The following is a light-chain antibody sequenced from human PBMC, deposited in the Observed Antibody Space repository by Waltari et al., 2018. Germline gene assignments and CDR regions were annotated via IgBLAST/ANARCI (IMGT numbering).Light chain of an antibody. CDR2: AAS. J-gene: IGKJ1*01. CDR1: QKTSSSY. CDR3: QQYGAART. Sequence: EIVLTQSPGTVSLSPGERATLSCRASQKTSSSYIAWYQQKPAQAPRLLIYAASTRATGIPDRFSGTGSGTDFTLTISRLEPEDFAVYYCQQYGAARTFGQGTRVDIK. V-gene: IGKV3-20*01.